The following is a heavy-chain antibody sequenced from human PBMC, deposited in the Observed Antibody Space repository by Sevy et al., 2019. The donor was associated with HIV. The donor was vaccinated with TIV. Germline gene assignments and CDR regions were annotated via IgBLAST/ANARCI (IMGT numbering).Heavy chain of an antibody. V-gene: IGHV3-23*01. J-gene: IGHJ4*02. CDR3: AQRARWPPGWIDS. CDR1: GFTFSKYA. D-gene: IGHD5-12*01. Sequence: GESLKISCAASGFTFSKYAMTWVRQPPGKGLEWVSGLSGSGDEIYYADSVKGRFTISRDNSKNTLYLQLNTLRVEDTAIYYCAQRARWPPGWIDSWGQGSLVTVS. CDR2: LSGSGDEI.